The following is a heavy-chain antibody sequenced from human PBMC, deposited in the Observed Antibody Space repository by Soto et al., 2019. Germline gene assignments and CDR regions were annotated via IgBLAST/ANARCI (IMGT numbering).Heavy chain of an antibody. CDR3: AKDAPMTTVTY. D-gene: IGHD4-4*01. J-gene: IGHJ4*02. CDR1: GFTFSRYA. CDR2: ISGSGGST. Sequence: VGSLRLSGAAPGFTFSRYAMSWARQAPGKGLEWVSAISGSGGSTYYADSVKGRFTISRDNSKNTLYLQMNSLRAEDTAVYYCAKDAPMTTVTYWGQGTLVTVSS. V-gene: IGHV3-23*01.